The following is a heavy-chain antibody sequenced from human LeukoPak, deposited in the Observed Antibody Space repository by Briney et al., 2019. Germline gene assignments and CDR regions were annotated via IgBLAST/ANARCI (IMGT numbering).Heavy chain of an antibody. CDR2: SSYDGRHK. CDR1: GFSFSAFA. D-gene: IGHD6-19*01. V-gene: IGHV3-30*04. CDR3: ARSIGRVVAGMYFQH. J-gene: IGHJ1*01. Sequence: GGSLRLSCEASGFSFSAFAMHWVRQAPGKGLEWVTVSSYDGRHKYYTDSVKGRFTISRDNAKNSLYLQMNSLRAEDTAVYYCARSIGRVVAGMYFQHWGQGTLVTVSS.